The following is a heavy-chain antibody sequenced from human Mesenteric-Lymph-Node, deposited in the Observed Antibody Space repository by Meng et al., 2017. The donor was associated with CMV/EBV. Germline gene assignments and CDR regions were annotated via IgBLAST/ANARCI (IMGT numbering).Heavy chain of an antibody. CDR3: ARGGSSSRDRESSH. D-gene: IGHD6-13*01. J-gene: IGHJ4*02. CDR2: INWSGDST. CDR1: GFRFDNFG. Sequence: GGSLRLSCAASGFRFDNFGMSWVRQVPGQGLEWVSAINWSGDSTCHADSVKGRFTISRDNARNSLYLQMNSLRVDDTALYYCARGGSSSRDRESSHWGQGTLVTVSS. V-gene: IGHV3-20*04.